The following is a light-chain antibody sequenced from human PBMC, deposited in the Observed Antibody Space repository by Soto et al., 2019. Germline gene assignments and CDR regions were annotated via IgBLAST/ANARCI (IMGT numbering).Light chain of an antibody. J-gene: IGKJ3*01. V-gene: IGKV1-9*01. CDR1: QGITSY. Sequence: DIQLTQSPSFLSASVGDRVTITCRASQGITSYLAWYQQKPGKAPEILIYGATTLQTGVPSRFSGSASGTEFTLTISSVQPEDSATYYCQRLNSNPPFGPRTKVDIK. CDR2: GAT. CDR3: QRLNSNPP.